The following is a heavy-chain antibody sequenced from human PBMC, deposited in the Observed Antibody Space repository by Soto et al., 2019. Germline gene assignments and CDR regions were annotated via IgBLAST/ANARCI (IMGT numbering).Heavy chain of an antibody. CDR1: GGSISSGGYS. Sequence: QLQLQESGSGLVKPSQTLSLTCAVSGGSISSGGYSWSWIRQPPGKGLEWIGYIYHSGSTPYNPSLKRPATTSVDTSKNQFSLKLSSVTAADTALYYCAAGGGLPRYYWGPGTLVTVSS. V-gene: IGHV4-30-2*01. D-gene: IGHD5-12*01. CDR2: IYHSGST. CDR3: AAGGGLPRYY. J-gene: IGHJ4*02.